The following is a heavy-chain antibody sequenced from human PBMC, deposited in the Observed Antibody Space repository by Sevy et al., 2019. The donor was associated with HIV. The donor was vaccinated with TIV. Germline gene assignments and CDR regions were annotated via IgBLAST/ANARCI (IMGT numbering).Heavy chain of an antibody. CDR3: APSGGYYGDYFYY. CDR2: IKQDGSEK. J-gene: IGHJ4*02. CDR1: GFTFSSYW. D-gene: IGHD4-17*01. Sequence: GGSLRLSCAASGFTFSSYWMSWVRQAPGKGLAWVANIKQDGSEKYYVDSVKGRFTISRDKAKNSLYLQMNSLRAEDTAVYYWAPSGGYYGDYFYYSCQGILVTVSS. V-gene: IGHV3-7*01.